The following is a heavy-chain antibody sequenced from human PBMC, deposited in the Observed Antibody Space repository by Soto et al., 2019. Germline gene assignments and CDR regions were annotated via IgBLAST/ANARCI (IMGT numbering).Heavy chain of an antibody. D-gene: IGHD2-2*01. J-gene: IGHJ5*02. CDR1: GYTFTSYA. V-gene: IGHV1-3*01. Sequence: ASVKVSCKASGYTFTSYAMHWVRQAPGQRLEWMGWINAGNGNTKYSQKFQGRVTITRDTSASTAYMELSSLRSEDTAVYYCARDGYAIVVVPAAIGRAHNWFDPWGQGTLVTVSS. CDR2: INAGNGNT. CDR3: ARDGYAIVVVPAAIGRAHNWFDP.